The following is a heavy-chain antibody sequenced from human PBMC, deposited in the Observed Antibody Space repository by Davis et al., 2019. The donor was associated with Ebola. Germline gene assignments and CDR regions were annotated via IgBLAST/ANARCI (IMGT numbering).Heavy chain of an antibody. CDR2: INHSGST. Sequence: MPSETLSLTCTVSGGSIISSSFYWGWIRQPPGKGLEWIGEINHSGSTYYNPSLKSRVTISVDTSKNQFSLKLSSVTAADTAFYYCASGDGRGRSYDMDVWGQGTTVTVSS. D-gene: IGHD3/OR15-3a*01. CDR3: ASGDGRGRSYDMDV. CDR1: GGSIISSSFY. V-gene: IGHV4-39*07. J-gene: IGHJ6*03.